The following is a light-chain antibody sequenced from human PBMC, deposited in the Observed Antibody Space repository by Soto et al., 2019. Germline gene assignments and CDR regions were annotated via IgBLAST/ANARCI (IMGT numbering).Light chain of an antibody. Sequence: DIVMTQSPDSLAVSLGERATINCKSSQTVLYSSNNKNYLAWYQQKPGQPPKLLIYWASTRESGVPDRFRGSGSGTDITLTISSLQAEDVAVYYCQQYYSTITFGQGTRLEIK. V-gene: IGKV4-1*01. CDR3: QQYYSTIT. CDR2: WAS. J-gene: IGKJ5*01. CDR1: QTVLYSSNNKNY.